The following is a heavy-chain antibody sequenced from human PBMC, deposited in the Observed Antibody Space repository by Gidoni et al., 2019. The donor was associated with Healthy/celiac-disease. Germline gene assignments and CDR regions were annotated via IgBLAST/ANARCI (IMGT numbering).Heavy chain of an antibody. CDR2: IYYSGST. J-gene: IGHJ5*02. Sequence: QVQLQESGPGLVKPSETLSLTCTVSGGSISSSYWSWIRQPPGKGLEWIGYIYYSGSTKSNPSIKSRVTISVDTSKNQFSLKRSSVTGADTAVYYCARELSQSDRSGYVSHWFDTWGQGTLVTVSS. V-gene: IGHV4-59*01. CDR3: ARELSQSDRSGYVSHWFDT. D-gene: IGHD3-22*01. CDR1: GGSISSSY.